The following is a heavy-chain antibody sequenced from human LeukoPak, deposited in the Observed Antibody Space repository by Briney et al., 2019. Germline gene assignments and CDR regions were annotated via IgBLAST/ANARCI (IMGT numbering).Heavy chain of an antibody. CDR2: IIPIFGTA. V-gene: IGHV1-69*01. CDR1: GGTFSSYA. CDR3: ARTYYDSSGYYLGYYYYYYGMDV. Sequence: SVTVSCTASGGTFSSYAISWVRQAPGQGLEWMGGIIPIFGTANYAQKFQGRVTITADESTSTAYMELSSLRSEDTAVYYCARTYYDSSGYYLGYYYYYYGMDVWGQGTTVTVSS. D-gene: IGHD3-22*01. J-gene: IGHJ6*02.